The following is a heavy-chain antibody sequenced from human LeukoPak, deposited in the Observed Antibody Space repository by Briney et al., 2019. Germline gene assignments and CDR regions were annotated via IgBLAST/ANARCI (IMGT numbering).Heavy chain of an antibody. CDR2: IWYDGSNK. CDR1: WFTLSCYV. Sequence: PGGPVRHLRGAWWFTLSCYVMLELRPPPGKGVEGVAVIWYDGSNKYYADSVKGRFTISGDNSKNTLYLQMNSLRADDTAVYSRARVPPRGKYYYMDVWGKGTTVTVSS. D-gene: IGHD1-1*01. CDR3: ARVPPRGKYYYMDV. J-gene: IGHJ6*03. V-gene: IGHV3-33*01.